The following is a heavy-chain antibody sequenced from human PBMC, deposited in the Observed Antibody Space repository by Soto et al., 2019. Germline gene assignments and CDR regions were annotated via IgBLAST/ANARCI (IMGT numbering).Heavy chain of an antibody. D-gene: IGHD7-27*01. CDR1: GFTFSTYA. J-gene: IGHJ4*02. CDR3: AKAPPNNIPDY. Sequence: GGSLRLSCAASGFTFSTYAMNWVRQAPGKGLEWVAIISYGGDHQYYADSVKGRFTISRDNSKNTLFLQMNSLRTEDTGVYYCAKAPPNNIPDYWGQGTLVTVSS. V-gene: IGHV3-30-3*01. CDR2: ISYGGDHQ.